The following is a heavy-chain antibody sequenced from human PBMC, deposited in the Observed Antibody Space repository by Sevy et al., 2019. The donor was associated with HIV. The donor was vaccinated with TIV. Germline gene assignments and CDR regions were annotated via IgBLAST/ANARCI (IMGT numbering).Heavy chain of an antibody. CDR2: INPNSGGT. Sequence: GESLKISCKASGYTFTGYYMHWVRQAPGQGLEWMGWINPNSGGTNYAQKFQGRVTMTRDTSISTAYMELSRLRSDDTAVYYCARDGDPSSLYYYYMDVWGKGTTVTVSS. CDR1: GYTFTGYY. V-gene: IGHV1-2*02. J-gene: IGHJ6*03. D-gene: IGHD2-2*01. CDR3: ARDGDPSSLYYYYMDV.